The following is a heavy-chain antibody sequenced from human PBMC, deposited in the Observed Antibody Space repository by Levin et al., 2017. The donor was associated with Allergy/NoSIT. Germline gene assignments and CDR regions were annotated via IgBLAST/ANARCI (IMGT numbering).Heavy chain of an antibody. J-gene: IGHJ4*02. CDR2: IKFDGSVE. CDR3: ARDRGYGPDYDY. D-gene: IGHD5-18*01. V-gene: IGHV3-7*01. CDR1: GFTFSSYW. Sequence: GGSLRLSCVASGFTFSSYWMSWVRQAPGKGLEWVANIKFDGSVEFYVDSVKGRFTISRDNAKNSLYLQMNGLRAEDTAVYFCARDRGYGPDYDYWGQGTLVTVSS.